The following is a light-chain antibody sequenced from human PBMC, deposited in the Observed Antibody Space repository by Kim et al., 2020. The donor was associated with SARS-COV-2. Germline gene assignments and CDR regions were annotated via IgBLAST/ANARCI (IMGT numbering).Light chain of an antibody. J-gene: IGKJ1*01. CDR3: QQYYSYPRM. CDR2: AAS. Sequence: AIRMTQSPSSFSASTGDRVTITCRASQGISSYLAWYQQKPGKAPKLLIYAASTLQSGVPSRFSGSGSGTDFTLTISCLQSEDFATYYCQQYYSYPRMFGQGTKVDIK. V-gene: IGKV1-8*01. CDR1: QGISSY.